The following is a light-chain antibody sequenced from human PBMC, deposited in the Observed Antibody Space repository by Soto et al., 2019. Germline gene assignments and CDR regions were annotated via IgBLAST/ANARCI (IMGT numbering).Light chain of an antibody. Sequence: EIVMTQSPATLSLSPGERATLSCRASQSVSSYLAWFQQRPGQAPRLLIHTASNRASGVPARFSASGSGTGFTLTISSLEPEDFAVYYCQQRSSWPWTFGQGTKVDIK. V-gene: IGKV3-11*01. J-gene: IGKJ1*01. CDR3: QQRSSWPWT. CDR1: QSVSSY. CDR2: TAS.